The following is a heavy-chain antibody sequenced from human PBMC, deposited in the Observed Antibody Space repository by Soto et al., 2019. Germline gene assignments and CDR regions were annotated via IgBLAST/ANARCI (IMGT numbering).Heavy chain of an antibody. CDR2: ISAYNADT. J-gene: IGHJ3*02. CDR3: ARDGWMVVGWCGFDI. V-gene: IGHV1-18*01. Sequence: QVQLVQSGAEVKKPGASVKVSCKASGYTFTAYGISWVRQAPGQGLEWMGWISAYNADTNYAPKLHDRVTMSTDKSTRTAYRGMRSVGPDDTSVYYCARDGWMVVGWCGFDIWGQGTMVTVSS. D-gene: IGHD6-19*01. CDR1: GYTFTAYG.